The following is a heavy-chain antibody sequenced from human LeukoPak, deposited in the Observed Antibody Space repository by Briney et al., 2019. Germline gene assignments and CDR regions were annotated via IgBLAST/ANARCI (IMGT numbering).Heavy chain of an antibody. CDR1: GYIFTSYG. D-gene: IGHD3-22*01. V-gene: IGHV1-18*01. CDR3: AARRSYYDSSGPGSDAFDI. J-gene: IGHJ3*02. CDR2: ITTYNGNT. Sequence: GASVKVSCKASGYIFTSYGISWVRQAPGQGLEWMGWITTYNGNTNYAQKVQGRVTMTTDTSTSTAYMELSSLRSEDTAVYYCAARRSYYDSSGPGSDAFDIWGQGTMVTVSS.